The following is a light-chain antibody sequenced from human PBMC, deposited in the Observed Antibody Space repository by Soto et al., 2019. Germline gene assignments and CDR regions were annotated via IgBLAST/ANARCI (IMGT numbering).Light chain of an antibody. Sequence: EIVLTQSPATLSLSPGNRATISCRASQGVSCYIAWYQQKPGQAPRLLIYDASNRATGIPARFSGSGSGTDFTLTITSLEPEDFAVYYCQQRSNWPSTFGGGTKVDIK. V-gene: IGKV3-11*01. CDR3: QQRSNWPST. J-gene: IGKJ4*01. CDR2: DAS. CDR1: QGVSCY.